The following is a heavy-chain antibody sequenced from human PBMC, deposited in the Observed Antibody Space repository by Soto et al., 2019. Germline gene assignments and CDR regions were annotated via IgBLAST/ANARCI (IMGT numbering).Heavy chain of an antibody. Sequence: PSETLSLTCTVSGGSISSGAYYWSWIRQHPGKGLEWIGYIYYSGSTYYNPSLKSRVTISVDTSKNQFSLKLSSVTAADTAVYYCAIYDSSGSRGFQHWGQGILVTVSS. CDR1: GGSISSGAYY. CDR3: AIYDSSGSRGFQH. J-gene: IGHJ1*01. D-gene: IGHD3-22*01. CDR2: IYYSGST. V-gene: IGHV4-31*03.